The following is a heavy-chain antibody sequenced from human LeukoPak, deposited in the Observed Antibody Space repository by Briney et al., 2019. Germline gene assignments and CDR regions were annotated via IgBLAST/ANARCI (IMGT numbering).Heavy chain of an antibody. CDR2: VSKSGGTM. Sequence: GSRRLACEAAGFTLSSYEMNWVRQAPGKGLEWVSYVSKSGGTMKNADSGKGRFTFSRDNAKNSLNLQMNSLTAEDTAVYYCATAVIWGRGTMVTVSS. J-gene: IGHJ3*02. CDR1: GFTLSSYE. CDR3: ATAVI. V-gene: IGHV3-48*03.